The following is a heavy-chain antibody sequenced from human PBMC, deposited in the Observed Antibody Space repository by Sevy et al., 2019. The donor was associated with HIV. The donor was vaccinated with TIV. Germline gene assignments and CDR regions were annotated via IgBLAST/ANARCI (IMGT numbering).Heavy chain of an antibody. Sequence: SETLSLTCTVSGGSISSSSYYWGWIRQPPGKGLEWIGSIYYSGSTYYNPSLKSRVTISVDTSKNQFSLKLSSVTAAETAVYYCARHFQEQTLGRHYYYYYYMDVWGKGTTVTVSS. J-gene: IGHJ6*03. D-gene: IGHD7-27*01. CDR2: IYYSGST. CDR1: GGSISSSSYY. CDR3: ARHFQEQTLGRHYYYYYYMDV. V-gene: IGHV4-39*01.